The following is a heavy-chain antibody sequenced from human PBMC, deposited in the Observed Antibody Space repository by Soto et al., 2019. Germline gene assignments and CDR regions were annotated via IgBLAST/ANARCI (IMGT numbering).Heavy chain of an antibody. CDR2: MNPNSGNT. Sequence: QVQLVQSGAEVKKPGASVKVSCKASGYTFTSYDINWVRQATGQGLEWMGWMNPNSGNTGYAQKFQGRVTMTRNTSISTAYRERSSLRSEDTAVYYCARGRGRGAAAGTLTFDIWGQGTMVTVSS. J-gene: IGHJ3*02. CDR3: ARGRGRGAAAGTLTFDI. CDR1: GYTFTSYD. D-gene: IGHD6-13*01. V-gene: IGHV1-8*01.